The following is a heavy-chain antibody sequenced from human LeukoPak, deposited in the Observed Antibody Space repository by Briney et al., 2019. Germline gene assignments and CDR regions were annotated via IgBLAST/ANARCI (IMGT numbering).Heavy chain of an antibody. D-gene: IGHD2-2*01. CDR1: GSTFSSYS. CDR3: ARDVAAMPDY. V-gene: IGHV3-21*01. Sequence: PGGSLRLSCAASGSTFSSYSMNWVRQAPGKGLEWVSSISSSSSYIYYADSVKGRFTISRDNAKNSLYLQMNSLRAEDTAVYYCARDVAAMPDYWGQGTLVTVSS. CDR2: ISSSSSYI. J-gene: IGHJ4*02.